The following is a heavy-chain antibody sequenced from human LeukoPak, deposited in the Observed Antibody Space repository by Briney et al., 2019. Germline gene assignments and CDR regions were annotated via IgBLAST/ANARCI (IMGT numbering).Heavy chain of an antibody. CDR1: AFTFSSYS. CDR3: ARDRGGSYSAIDY. D-gene: IGHD2-15*01. CDR2: ISSSSITI. V-gene: IGHV3-48*04. Sequence: GGSLRLSGAASAFTFSSYSLNWVRQAPGKGLEWVTFISSSSITIYYADSVKGRFTISGANAEKSLYLQMNSLRAEDTAVYYCARDRGGSYSAIDYWGQGTLVTVSS. J-gene: IGHJ4*02.